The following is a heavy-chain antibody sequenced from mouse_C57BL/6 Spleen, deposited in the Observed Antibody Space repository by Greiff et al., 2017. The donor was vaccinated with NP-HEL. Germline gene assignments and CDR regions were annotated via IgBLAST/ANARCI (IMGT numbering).Heavy chain of an antibody. D-gene: IGHD1-2*01. CDR3: ARSRDYGAWFAY. J-gene: IGHJ3*01. Sequence: VQLQQPGAELVKPGASVKVSCKASGYTFTSYWMHWVKQRPGQGLEWIGRIHPSDSDTNYNEKFKSKATLTVDTSSSTAYMQLSSLTSEDSAVYYCARSRDYGAWFAYWGQGTLVTVSA. V-gene: IGHV1-74*01. CDR1: GYTFTSYW. CDR2: IHPSDSDT.